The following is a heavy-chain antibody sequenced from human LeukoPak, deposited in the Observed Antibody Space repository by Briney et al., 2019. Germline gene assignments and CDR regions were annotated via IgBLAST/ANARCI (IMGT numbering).Heavy chain of an antibody. CDR2: ITWNSGDI. Sequence: TGRSLRLSCAASGFTFEDYAMHWVRQAPGKGLEWVSGITWNSGDIGYADSVKGRSTISRDNSKNSLYLQMNSLRPEDTALYYCAKLTVPSSPDLSYWGHGTQVTVSS. CDR1: GFTFEDYA. J-gene: IGHJ4*01. CDR3: AKLTVPSSPDLSY. V-gene: IGHV3-9*01. D-gene: IGHD4-17*01.